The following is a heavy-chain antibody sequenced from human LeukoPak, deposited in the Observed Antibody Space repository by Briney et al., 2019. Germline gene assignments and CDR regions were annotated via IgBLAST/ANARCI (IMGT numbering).Heavy chain of an antibody. J-gene: IGHJ4*02. CDR1: GGSFRGYY. V-gene: IGHV4-34*01. D-gene: IGHD2-2*01. CDR3: ARGNRVVPAIDY. CDR2: INHSGST. Sequence: SETLSLTCAVYGGSFRGYYWSWIRQPPGKGLEWIGEINHSGSTNYNPSLKSRVTISVDTSKNQFSLKLSSVTAADTAVYYCARGNRVVPAIDYWGQGTLVTVSS.